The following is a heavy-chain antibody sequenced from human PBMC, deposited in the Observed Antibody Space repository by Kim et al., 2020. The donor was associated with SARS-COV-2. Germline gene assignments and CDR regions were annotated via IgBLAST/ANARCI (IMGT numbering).Heavy chain of an antibody. Sequence: GGSLRLSCAASGFTFRSYWMHWVRQAPGKGLVWVSRINGDRSTTSYADSVKGRFTISRANAKNTPYLQMNSLRAEDTAVYYCARRQYSSGYYYFDYWGQG. J-gene: IGHJ4*02. D-gene: IGHD6-19*01. V-gene: IGHV3-74*01. CDR3: ARRQYSSGYYYFDY. CDR2: INGDRSTT. CDR1: GFTFRSYW.